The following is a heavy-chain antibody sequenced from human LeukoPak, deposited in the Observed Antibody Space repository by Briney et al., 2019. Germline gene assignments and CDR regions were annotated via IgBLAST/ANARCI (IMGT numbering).Heavy chain of an antibody. CDR3: ARRGRGGGRSWYFDL. V-gene: IGHV4-38-2*02. Sequence: SETLSLTCTVSGYSISTGYYWGWIRQPPGKGLEWIGSIYHSGSTNYNPSLKSRVTISVDTSKNQFSLKLSSVTAADTAVYYCARRGRGGGRSWYFDLWGRGTLVTVSS. J-gene: IGHJ2*01. CDR2: IYHSGST. D-gene: IGHD3-10*01. CDR1: GYSISTGYY.